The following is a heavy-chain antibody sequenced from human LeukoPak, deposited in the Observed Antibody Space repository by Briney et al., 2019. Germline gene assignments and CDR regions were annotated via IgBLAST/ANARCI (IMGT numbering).Heavy chain of an antibody. D-gene: IGHD1-1*01. Sequence: SETLSLTCAVYGGPFSAYWSWIRQPPGKGLEWIGEINQSGSTNYNPSLNSRVIISRDTSKNEVSLKLTSVTAADTAVYFCGRRLFIDGWYKTWGQGTLVNVST. V-gene: IGHV4-34*01. J-gene: IGHJ5*02. CDR1: GGPFSAY. CDR2: INQSGST. CDR3: GRRLFIDGWYKT.